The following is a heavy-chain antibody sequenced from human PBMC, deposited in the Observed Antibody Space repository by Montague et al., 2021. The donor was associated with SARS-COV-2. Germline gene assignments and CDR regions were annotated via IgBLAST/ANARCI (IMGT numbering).Heavy chain of an antibody. V-gene: IGHV3-23*01. J-gene: IGHJ4*02. Sequence: SLRLSCAASGFTFSSYAMSWVRQAPGKGLEWVSTITGRGGSTYYADSVNGRFTISRDNSKNTLYLQMNRLRAEDTDVYYCAKGGVWERRGWTTFDYWGQGTLVTVSS. CDR2: ITGRGGST. D-gene: IGHD1-26*01. CDR1: GFTFSSYA. CDR3: AKGGVWERRGWTTFDY.